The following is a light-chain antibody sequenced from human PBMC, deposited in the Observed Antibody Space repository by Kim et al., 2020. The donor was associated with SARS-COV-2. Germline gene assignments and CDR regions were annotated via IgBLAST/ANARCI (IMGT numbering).Light chain of an antibody. CDR3: GTWDDSLSAGV. Sequence: GQQVTISCSGSSSNIAKYYVSWYQHLPGTAPNLLIYDSNKRPSGIPGRFSGSKSGTSATLGITGLQTGDGADYYCGTWDDSLSAGVFGGGTKVTVL. J-gene: IGLJ3*02. V-gene: IGLV1-51*01. CDR1: SSNIAKYY. CDR2: DSN.